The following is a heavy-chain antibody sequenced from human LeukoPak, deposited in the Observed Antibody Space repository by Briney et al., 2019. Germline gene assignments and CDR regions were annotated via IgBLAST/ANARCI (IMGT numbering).Heavy chain of an antibody. Sequence: SETLSLTCTVSGDSMSNSNSYWAWNRQPPGKGPEWIGSIYYDGKTYYSPSLRSRVTVSADTSKSQFSLKLSSVTAADTAVYFCVRLQHFGDPHWGQGTLVTVST. V-gene: IGHV4-39*01. CDR3: VRLQHFGDPH. CDR2: IYYDGKT. D-gene: IGHD4-17*01. J-gene: IGHJ4*02. CDR1: GDSMSNSNSY.